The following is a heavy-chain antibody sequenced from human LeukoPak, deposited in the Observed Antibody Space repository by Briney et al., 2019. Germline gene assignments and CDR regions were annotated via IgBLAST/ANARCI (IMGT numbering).Heavy chain of an antibody. CDR2: IKQDGSEK. D-gene: IGHD3-16*01. CDR3: ARGANTNPFDP. J-gene: IGHJ5*02. CDR1: GFTFSSYW. V-gene: IGHV3-7*03. Sequence: GGSLRLSCAASGFTFSSYWMSWVRQAPGKGLEWVANIKQDGSEKYYVDSVKGRFTISRDNAKNSLYLQMSSLRAEDTAVYYCARGANTNPFDPWGQGTLVTVSS.